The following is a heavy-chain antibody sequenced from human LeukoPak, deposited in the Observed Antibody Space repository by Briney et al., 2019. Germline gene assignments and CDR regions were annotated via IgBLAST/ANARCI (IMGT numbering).Heavy chain of an antibody. CDR1: GXSXXSGGXX. V-gene: IGHV4-30-2*01. CDR2: IYHSGST. Sequence: PSETLSLTCAVSGXSXXSGGXXXSXXRQPPGKGLEWIGYIYHSGSTYYNPSLKSRVTISVDRSKNQFSLKLSSVTAADTAVYYCARGARGDDAFDIWGQGTMVTVSS. CDR3: ARGARGDDAFDI. J-gene: IGHJ3*02.